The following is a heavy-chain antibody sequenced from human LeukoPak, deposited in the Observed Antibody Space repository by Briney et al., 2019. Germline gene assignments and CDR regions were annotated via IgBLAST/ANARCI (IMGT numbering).Heavy chain of an antibody. CDR2: IIPIFDTA. CDR1: GGTFSSYA. J-gene: IGHJ4*02. D-gene: IGHD3-22*01. Sequence: GASVKVSCKASGGTFSSYAISWVRQAPGQGLEWMGGIIPIFDTADNAQKFQGRLTITADESTSTAYMELSSLRAEDTAVYYCAKVAYYYDSSAHFDYWGQGTLVTVSS. V-gene: IGHV1-69*13. CDR3: AKVAYYYDSSAHFDY.